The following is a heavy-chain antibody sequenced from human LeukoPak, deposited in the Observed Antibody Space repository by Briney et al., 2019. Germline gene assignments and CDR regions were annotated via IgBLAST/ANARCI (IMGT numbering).Heavy chain of an antibody. Sequence: SETLSLTCTVSGYSISSGYYWGWIRQPPGKGLEWIGSIYYSGSTYYNPSLKSRVTISVDTSKNQFSLKLSSVTAADTAVYYCARATWSGISYRTRIWDYYYYMDVWGKGTTVTVSS. D-gene: IGHD1-14*01. CDR3: ARATWSGISYRTRIWDYYYYMDV. J-gene: IGHJ6*03. V-gene: IGHV4-38-2*02. CDR2: IYYSGST. CDR1: GYSISSGYY.